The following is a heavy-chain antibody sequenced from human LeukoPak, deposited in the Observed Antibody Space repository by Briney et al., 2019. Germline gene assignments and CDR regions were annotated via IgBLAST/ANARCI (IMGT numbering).Heavy chain of an antibody. D-gene: IGHD6-13*01. Sequence: PGGSLRLSCAASEFSVGSNYMTWVRQAPGKGLEWVSLVYSGGSTYYADSVKGRFTISRDNSKNTLYLQMNSLRAEDTAVYYCARFKAAADYWGQGTLVTVSS. V-gene: IGHV3-66*01. CDR2: VYSGGST. CDR1: EFSVGSNY. CDR3: ARFKAAADY. J-gene: IGHJ4*02.